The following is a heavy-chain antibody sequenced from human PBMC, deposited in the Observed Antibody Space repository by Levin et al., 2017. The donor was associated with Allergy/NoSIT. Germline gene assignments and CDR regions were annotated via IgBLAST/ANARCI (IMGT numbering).Heavy chain of an antibody. CDR1: GLTFRNYW. V-gene: IGHV3-7*03. CDR3: ATIHGHSFDY. Sequence: QPGGSLRLSCVASGLTFRNYWMSWVRQAPGKGLEWVANIKQDGSEKYYVDSVKGRFNISRDNAKNSLYLQMDNVRAEDRAVYYCATIHGHSFDYWGQGTLVTVSS. D-gene: IGHD3/OR15-3a*01. CDR2: IKQDGSEK. J-gene: IGHJ4*02.